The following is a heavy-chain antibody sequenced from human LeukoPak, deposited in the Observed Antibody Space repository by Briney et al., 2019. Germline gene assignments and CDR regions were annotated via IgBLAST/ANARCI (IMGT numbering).Heavy chain of an antibody. D-gene: IGHD4-11*01. CDR3: ARGGYSNLDS. V-gene: IGHV4-31*03. Sequence: SETLSLTCTVSGGFISSGGYYWSWIRQHPGKGLEWIGYIYYSGDTHYNPSLKSRVIMSVDTSKNQFSLKVSSVTAADTAVYYCARGGYSNLDSWGQGVLDTVSS. CDR2: IYYSGDT. CDR1: GGFISSGGYY. J-gene: IGHJ4*02.